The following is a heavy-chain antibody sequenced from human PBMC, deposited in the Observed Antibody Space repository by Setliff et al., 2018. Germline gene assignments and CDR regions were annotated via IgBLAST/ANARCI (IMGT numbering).Heavy chain of an antibody. CDR1: GVSTNSLTW. J-gene: IGHJ4*02. D-gene: IGHD1-26*01. V-gene: IGHV4-4*02. CDR3: ARGGGRYHAAS. Sequence: SETLSLTCAVSGVSTNSLTWWSWVRQTPGKGFEWIGEIYHDGNSNFAPSVHYSPSLKSRAIMSIDKSKNQFSLNLSSVTAADTAVYYCARGGGRYHAASWGQGTMVTVSS. CDR2: IYHDGNS.